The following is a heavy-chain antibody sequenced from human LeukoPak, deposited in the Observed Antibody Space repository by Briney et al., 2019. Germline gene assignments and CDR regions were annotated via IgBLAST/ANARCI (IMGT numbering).Heavy chain of an antibody. CDR1: GGSISRTNYY. V-gene: IGHV4-39*01. Sequence: SETLSLTCTVSGGSISRTNYYWGWIRQPPGKGLEWIGSIYYSGSTYYNPSLKSRVTISVDTSKNQFSLKLSSVTAADTAVYYCARSTLYSGSYCVDYWGQGTLVTVSS. CDR3: ARSTLYSGSYCVDY. J-gene: IGHJ4*02. CDR2: IYYSGST. D-gene: IGHD1-26*01.